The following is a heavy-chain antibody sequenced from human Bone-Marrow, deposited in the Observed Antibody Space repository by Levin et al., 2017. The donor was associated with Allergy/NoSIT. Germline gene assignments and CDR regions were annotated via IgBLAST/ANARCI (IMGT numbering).Heavy chain of an antibody. Sequence: GESLKISCAASGFTFSDYYMTWLRQTPEGRLEWLSYVNTNGSFTYYADSVTGRFSISRDNARNLLFLQMDGLKVGDTAVDYCARRKMSLDVWGQGTTVTVSS. D-gene: IGHD3-10*02. J-gene: IGHJ6*02. V-gene: IGHV3-11*01. CDR1: GFTFSDYY. CDR2: VNTNGSFT. CDR3: ARRKMSLDV.